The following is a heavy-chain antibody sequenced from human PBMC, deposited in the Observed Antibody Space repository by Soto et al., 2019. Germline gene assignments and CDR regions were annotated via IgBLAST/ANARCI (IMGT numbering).Heavy chain of an antibody. CDR3: ARDPRTYLTTGTTPVGYYYYYYGMDV. D-gene: IGHD1-1*01. V-gene: IGHV1-18*04. CDR1: GYTFTSYG. CDR2: ISAYNGNT. Sequence: GASVKVSCKASGYTFTSYGISWVRQAPGQGLEWMGWISAYNGNTNYAQKFQGRVTITADESTSTAYMELSSLRSEDTAVYYCARDPRTYLTTGTTPVGYYYYYYGMDVWGQGTTVTVSS. J-gene: IGHJ6*02.